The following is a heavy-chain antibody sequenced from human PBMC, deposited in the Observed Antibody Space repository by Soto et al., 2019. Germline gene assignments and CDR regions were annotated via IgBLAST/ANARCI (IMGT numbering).Heavy chain of an antibody. CDR3: AGSPNGRGLFDY. Sequence: PSETLSLTCAVYGGSFSGYYWSWIRQHPGNGLEWIGYIYYSGSTYYNPSLKSRVTISIDTSKNQFSLKLSSVTAADTAVYYCAGSPNGRGLFDYWGQGTLVTVSS. CDR1: GGSFSGYY. V-gene: IGHV4-31*11. CDR2: IYYSGST. D-gene: IGHD2-8*01. J-gene: IGHJ4*02.